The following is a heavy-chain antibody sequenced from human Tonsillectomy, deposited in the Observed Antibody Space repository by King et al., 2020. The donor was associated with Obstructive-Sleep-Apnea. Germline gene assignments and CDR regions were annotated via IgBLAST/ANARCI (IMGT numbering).Heavy chain of an antibody. CDR3: AKDGGIAAAGMGVVPGMEFDY. D-gene: IGHD6-13*01. J-gene: IGHJ4*02. Sequence: VQLVESGGGLVQPGGSLRLSCAASGFTFSSYAMSWVRQAPGKGLEWVSAISGSGGSTYYADSVKGRFTISRDNSKNTLYLQMNSLRAEDTAVYYCAKDGGIAAAGMGVVPGMEFDYWGQGTLVTVSS. V-gene: IGHV3-23*04. CDR1: GFTFSSYA. CDR2: ISGSGGST.